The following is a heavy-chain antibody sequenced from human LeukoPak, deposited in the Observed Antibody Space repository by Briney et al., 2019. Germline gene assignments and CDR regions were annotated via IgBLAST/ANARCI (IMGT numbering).Heavy chain of an antibody. V-gene: IGHV3-23*01. CDR2: ISGSGDYT. CDR3: AKVTYGSGTYGAFDS. J-gene: IGHJ4*02. Sequence: GGSLRRSCEASGFTFSSHGRSWVRQAPGKGLEWLSTISGSGDYTYYADSVKGRFTISRDNSKNTLYLQMNSLRAEDTAVYYCAKVTYGSGTYGAFDSWGQGTLVTVSS. CDR1: GFTFSSHG. D-gene: IGHD3-10*01.